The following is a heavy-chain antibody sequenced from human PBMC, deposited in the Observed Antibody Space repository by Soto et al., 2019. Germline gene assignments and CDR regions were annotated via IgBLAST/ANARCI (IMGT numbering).Heavy chain of an antibody. J-gene: IGHJ3*02. V-gene: IGHV3-74*01. Sequence: EVQLVESGGGFVPPGGSLRLSCAASGFTFSSYYMHWVRQAPGKGLVWVSRISSDGSSTSYADSVKGRCTIARDNAKNTLSLQVNSLRAEDTAVYYCARAGVNHACDIWGQGTMVTVS. D-gene: IGHD2-21*01. CDR3: ARAGVNHACDI. CDR1: GFTFSSYY. CDR2: ISSDGSST.